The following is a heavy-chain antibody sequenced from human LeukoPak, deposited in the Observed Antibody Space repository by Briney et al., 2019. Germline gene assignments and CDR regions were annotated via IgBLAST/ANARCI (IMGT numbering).Heavy chain of an antibody. Sequence: SETLSLTCTVSGYSISSGYYWGWIRQPPGKGLEWIGSIYHSGSTYYNPSLKSRVTISVDTSKNQFSLKLTSVSAADTAVYYCTRGESAWLHDYWGQGTLVTVSS. CDR1: GYSISSGYY. CDR2: IYHSGST. J-gene: IGHJ4*02. CDR3: TRGESAWLHDY. D-gene: IGHD3-9*01. V-gene: IGHV4-38-2*02.